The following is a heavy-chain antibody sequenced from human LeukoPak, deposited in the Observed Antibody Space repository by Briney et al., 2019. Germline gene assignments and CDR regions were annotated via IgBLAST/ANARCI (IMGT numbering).Heavy chain of an antibody. D-gene: IGHD1-26*01. J-gene: IGHJ4*02. CDR1: DGSISSYY. V-gene: IGHV4-59*08. CDR3: ASGTYYYFDF. CDR2: IYYSGST. Sequence: SETLSLTCTVSDGSISSYYWSWIRQPPGKGLEWIGYIYYSGSTNYNPSLKNRVTISVDTSKNQFSLKLRSVTAADTAVYYCASGTYYYFDFWGQGTLVTVSS.